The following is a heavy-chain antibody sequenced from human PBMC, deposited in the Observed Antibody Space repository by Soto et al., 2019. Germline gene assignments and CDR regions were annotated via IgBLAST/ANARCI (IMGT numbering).Heavy chain of an antibody. J-gene: IGHJ3*02. D-gene: IGHD2-21*02. CDR1: GFTFSSYV. V-gene: IGHV3-30*03. Sequence: SGGSLRLSCAASGFTFSSYVMHWVRQAPGKGLEWVAVIYYDGGNKYYADSVKGRFIISRDNSKNTLYVQMDSLRDEDTALYYCARYIVVVTATYAFDIWGQGTMVTVSS. CDR3: ARYIVVVTATYAFDI. CDR2: IYYDGGNK.